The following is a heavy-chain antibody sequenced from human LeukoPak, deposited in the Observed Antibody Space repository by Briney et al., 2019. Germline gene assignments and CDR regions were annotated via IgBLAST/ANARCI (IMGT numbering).Heavy chain of an antibody. V-gene: IGHV4-31*03. CDR2: IYYSGST. CDR1: GGSISGGGYY. CDR3: AREISSSWYYFDY. Sequence: SETLSLTCTVSGGSISGGGYYWSWIRQHPGKGLEWIGYIYYSGSTYYNPSLKSRVTISVDTSKNQFSLKLSSVTAADTAVYYCAREISSSWYYFDYWGQGTLVTVSS. J-gene: IGHJ4*02. D-gene: IGHD6-13*01.